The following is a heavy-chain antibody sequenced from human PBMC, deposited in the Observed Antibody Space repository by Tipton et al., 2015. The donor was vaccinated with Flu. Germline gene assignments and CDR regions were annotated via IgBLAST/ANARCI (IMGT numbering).Heavy chain of an antibody. Sequence: SLRLSCAASGFTFSSYWMHWVRQAPGEGLVWVSRIKTDGTTTNYADSVKGRFTISRDNAKNTLHLQMNSLRVEDTAVYYCARVDDTSGYNWFDPWGQGTLVTVSS. CDR1: GFTFSSYW. CDR3: ARVDDTSGYNWFDP. V-gene: IGHV3-74*01. D-gene: IGHD3-22*01. CDR2: IKTDGTTT. J-gene: IGHJ5*02.